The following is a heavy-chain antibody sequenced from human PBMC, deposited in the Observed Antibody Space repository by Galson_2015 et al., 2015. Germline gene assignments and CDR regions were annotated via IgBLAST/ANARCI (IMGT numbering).Heavy chain of an antibody. V-gene: IGHV3-23*01. CDR1: GFIFNNHA. CDR3: ARCEYAGGGCFSGY. Sequence: SLRLSCAASGFIFNNHAMTWVRQAPGKGLDRVSAISSSGDNTYYADSVKGRFTISRDNSKNTVYLQMSSLRAEDTAVYYCARCEYAGGGCFSGYWGQGTLVTVSS. J-gene: IGHJ4*02. CDR2: ISSSGDNT. D-gene: IGHD2-15*01.